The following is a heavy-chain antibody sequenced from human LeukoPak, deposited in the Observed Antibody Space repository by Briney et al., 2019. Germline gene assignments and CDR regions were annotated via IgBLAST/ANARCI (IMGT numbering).Heavy chain of an antibody. CDR1: GYTFTGYY. CDR2: INPNSGGT. J-gene: IGHJ6*02. V-gene: IGHV1-2*04. D-gene: IGHD6-13*01. CDR3: ARGGAAAGTPSYYYYYYGMDV. Sequence: ASVKVSCKASGYTFTGYYMHWVRQAPGQGLEWMGWINPNSGGTNYAQKFQGWVTMTRDTSISTAYMELSRLRSDDTAVYYCARGGAAAGTPSYYYYYYGMDVWGQGTTVTVFS.